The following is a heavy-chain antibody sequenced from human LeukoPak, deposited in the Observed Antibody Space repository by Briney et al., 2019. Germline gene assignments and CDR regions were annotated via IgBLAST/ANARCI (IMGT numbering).Heavy chain of an antibody. Sequence: SETLSLTCTVSGGSVNGGSYYWNWIRKPPGKGLEWIGYIYYSGSTNYNPSLKSRVTISVDTSKNQFSLKLSSVTAADTAVYYCARAAYSGSYHSDYWGQGTLVTVSS. CDR3: ARAAYSGSYHSDY. J-gene: IGHJ4*02. CDR2: IYYSGST. D-gene: IGHD1-26*01. V-gene: IGHV4-61*01. CDR1: GGSVNGGSYY.